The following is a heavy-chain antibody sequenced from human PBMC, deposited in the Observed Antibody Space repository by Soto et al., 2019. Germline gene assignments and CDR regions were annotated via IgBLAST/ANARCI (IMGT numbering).Heavy chain of an antibody. V-gene: IGHV4-34*01. D-gene: IGHD3-10*01. CDR1: GGSFSGYY. CDR2: INHSGST. J-gene: IGHJ4*02. CDR3: ARGLGIEVTMVRGVIITGFDY. Sequence: QVQLQQWGAGLLKPSETLSLTCAVYGGSFSGYYWSWIRQPPGKGLEWIGEINHSGSTNYNPSLKSRVTISVDTSTHQCSLKLSSVTAADTAVYYCARGLGIEVTMVRGVIITGFDYWGQGTLVTVSS.